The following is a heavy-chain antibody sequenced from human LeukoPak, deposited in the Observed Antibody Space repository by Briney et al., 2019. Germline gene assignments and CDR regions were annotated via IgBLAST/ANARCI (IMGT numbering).Heavy chain of an antibody. CDR1: GFTFSSYA. V-gene: IGHV3-23*01. CDR2: ISGGGGSI. CDR3: ARDAGSYYYYYYYMDV. Sequence: GGSLRLSCAASGFTFSSYAMSWVRQAPGKGLEWVSAISGGGGSIYYADSVKGRFTISRDKSKNSPYLQMNSLRAEDTAVYYCARDAGSYYYYYYYMDVRGKGTTVTISS. D-gene: IGHD1-26*01. J-gene: IGHJ6*03.